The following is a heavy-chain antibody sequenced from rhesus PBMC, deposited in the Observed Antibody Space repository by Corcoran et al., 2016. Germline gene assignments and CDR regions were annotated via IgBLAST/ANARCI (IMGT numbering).Heavy chain of an antibody. Sequence: QVQLQESGPGLVKPSETLSLTCAVSGYSISSGYYWGWIRQPPGKGLEWIGHIRSGGSNYLNPSLKSGVTLSVDTSKNQFSLKLGSVTAADTAVDYCARPTLADYGNWGVDYWGQGVLVTVSS. CDR2: IRSGGSN. D-gene: IGHD4-35*01. V-gene: IGHV4S14*01. CDR1: GYSISSGYY. CDR3: ARPTLADYGNWGVDY. J-gene: IGHJ4*01.